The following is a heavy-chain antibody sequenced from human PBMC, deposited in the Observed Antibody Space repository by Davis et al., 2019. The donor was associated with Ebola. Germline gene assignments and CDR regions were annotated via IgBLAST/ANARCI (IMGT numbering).Heavy chain of an antibody. J-gene: IGHJ3*02. V-gene: IGHV3-21*01. CDR2: ISSSSSYI. CDR1: GFTFSSYS. D-gene: IGHD4-11*01. CDR3: ASPYSNYEGDAFDI. Sequence: GESLKISCAASGFTFSSYSMNWVRQAPGKGLEWVSSISSSSSYIYYADSVKGRFTISRDNAKNSLYLQMNSLRAEDTAVYYCASPYSNYEGDAFDIWGQGTMVTVSS.